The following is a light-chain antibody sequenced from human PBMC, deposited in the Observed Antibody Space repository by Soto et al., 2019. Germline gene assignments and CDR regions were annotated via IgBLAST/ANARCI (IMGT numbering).Light chain of an antibody. Sequence: QSARAEAASGSGSPGESITISCTGTSSDVGHYNYVSWFHQHPGKVPELLMYDVSSWPSGIPDRLSGSKSGNTAPLIISGLQAEVVADYYCSSFKTRGSFVIGTGTKVTVL. V-gene: IGLV2-14*01. J-gene: IGLJ1*01. CDR3: SSFKTRGSFV. CDR2: DVS. CDR1: SSDVGHYNY.